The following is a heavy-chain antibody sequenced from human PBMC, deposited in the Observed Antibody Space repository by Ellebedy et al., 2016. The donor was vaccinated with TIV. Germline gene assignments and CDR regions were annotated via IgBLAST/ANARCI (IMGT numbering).Heavy chain of an antibody. CDR2: IYYSGST. Sequence: SETLSLXXTVSGGSIRSSSHYWGWIRQPPGKGLEWFGSIYYSGSTYYNPSLKSRVTISVDTSKNQFSLKLNSVTAADTAVYYCASDSSSWFSWGQGTLVTVSS. J-gene: IGHJ4*02. CDR1: GGSIRSSSHY. V-gene: IGHV4-39*01. D-gene: IGHD6-13*01. CDR3: ASDSSSWFS.